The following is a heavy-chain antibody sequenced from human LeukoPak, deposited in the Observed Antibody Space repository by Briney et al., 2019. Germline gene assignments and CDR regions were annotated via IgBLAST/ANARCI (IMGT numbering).Heavy chain of an antibody. V-gene: IGHV6-1*01. CDR2: TYFRSKWFN. Sequence: SQTLSLTCAISGDSVSSNSAAWNWIRQSPSRGLEWLGRTYFRSKWFNDYSLSVKSRITINPDTSKSHFSLQLNSVTPEDTAVHFCARGVRYFDLWGRGTLVTVSS. CDR3: ARGVRYFDL. CDR1: GDSVSSNSAA. J-gene: IGHJ2*01.